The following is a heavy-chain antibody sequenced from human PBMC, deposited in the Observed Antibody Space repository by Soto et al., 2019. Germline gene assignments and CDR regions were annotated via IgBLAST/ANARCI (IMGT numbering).Heavy chain of an antibody. V-gene: IGHV1-69*06. J-gene: IGHJ4*02. CDR2: IIPIFGTA. Sequence: SVKVSFKASGGTFSSYAISWVRQAPGQGLEWMGGIIPIFGTANYAQKFQGRVTITADKSTSTAYMELSSLRSEDTAVYYCARGDQRTNGAWWFGYWGQGTLVTVSS. D-gene: IGHD2-8*01. CDR1: GGTFSSYA. CDR3: ARGDQRTNGAWWFGY.